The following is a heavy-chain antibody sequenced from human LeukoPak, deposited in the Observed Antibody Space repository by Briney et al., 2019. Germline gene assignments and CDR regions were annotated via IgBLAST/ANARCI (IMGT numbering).Heavy chain of an antibody. J-gene: IGHJ4*02. CDR1: GFSFSSYA. Sequence: GGSLTLSCAASGFSFSSYAMSWVRQAPGKGLEWVSAISGSGGSIYYADSVKGRFTISRDNSKNTLYLQMNSLRADDTAVYYCAKGIPVTAIRYFDYWGQGTLVTVSS. D-gene: IGHD2-21*02. CDR3: AKGIPVTAIRYFDY. V-gene: IGHV3-23*01. CDR2: ISGSGGSI.